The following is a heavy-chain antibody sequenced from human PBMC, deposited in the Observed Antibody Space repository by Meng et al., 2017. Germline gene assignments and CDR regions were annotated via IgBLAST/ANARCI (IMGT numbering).Heavy chain of an antibody. CDR1: GFTGSNNY. V-gene: IGHV3-53*01. Sequence: EGHLVELVAGLSRLGGSLRLSCSAFGFTGSNNYISLVRQGQGTGLECVSVIYGRGSTYYADSVKGRFTNSRDNSKNTLDLQMNSIRAGDMAVYYCARGGSYYSYWGQGTLVTVSS. CDR3: ARGGSYYSY. J-gene: IGHJ4*02. D-gene: IGHD1-26*01. CDR2: IYGRGST.